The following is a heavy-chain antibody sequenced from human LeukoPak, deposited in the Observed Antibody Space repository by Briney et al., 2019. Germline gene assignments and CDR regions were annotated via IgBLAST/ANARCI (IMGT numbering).Heavy chain of an antibody. D-gene: IGHD3-22*01. V-gene: IGHV4-4*07. Sequence: SETLSLTCTVSGGSISSYYWSWIRQPAGKGLEWIGRIYTSGSTNYNPSLKSRVTMSVDTSKNQFSLKLSSVTAADTAVYYCATSSGYDSSGYYYFDYWGQGTLVTVSS. J-gene: IGHJ4*02. CDR2: IYTSGST. CDR3: ATSSGYDSSGYYYFDY. CDR1: GGSISSYY.